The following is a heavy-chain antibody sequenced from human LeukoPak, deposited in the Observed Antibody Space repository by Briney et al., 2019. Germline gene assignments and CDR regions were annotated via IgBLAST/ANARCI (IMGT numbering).Heavy chain of an antibody. Sequence: ASVKVSCKTSGYTFTTYGISWVRQAPGQGLEWMGWINPNSGGTNYAQKFQGRVTMTRDTSISTAYMELSRLRSDDTAVYYCARDEGIAVAGHNWFDPWGQGTLVTVSS. CDR1: GYTFTTYG. V-gene: IGHV1-2*02. J-gene: IGHJ5*02. D-gene: IGHD6-19*01. CDR3: ARDEGIAVAGHNWFDP. CDR2: INPNSGGT.